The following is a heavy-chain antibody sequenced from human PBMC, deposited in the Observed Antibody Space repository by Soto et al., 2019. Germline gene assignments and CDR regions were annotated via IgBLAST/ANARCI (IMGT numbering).Heavy chain of an antibody. Sequence: QVQLQESGPGLVKPSETLSLTCTVSGGSISSYYWSWIRQPPGKGLEWIGYIYYSGSTNYNPSLKSRVTISVDTSKNQFSLKLSSVTAADTAVYYCARDRGVVHDYWGQGTLVTVSS. D-gene: IGHD2-15*01. V-gene: IGHV4-59*01. J-gene: IGHJ4*02. CDR1: GGSISSYY. CDR2: IYYSGST. CDR3: ARDRGVVHDY.